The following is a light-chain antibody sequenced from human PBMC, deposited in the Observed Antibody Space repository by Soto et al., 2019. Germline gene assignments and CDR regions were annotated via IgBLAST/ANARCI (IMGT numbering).Light chain of an antibody. Sequence: EIVLTQSPGTLSLSPGERATLSCRASRSVSSSFLAWYQQRPGQAPRLLIYSASLRATGIPDRFRGSGSGTDFTLTISRLEPEDFAVYYCQQYGSSRTFGQGTKVEIK. J-gene: IGKJ1*01. CDR2: SAS. V-gene: IGKV3-20*01. CDR1: RSVSSSF. CDR3: QQYGSSRT.